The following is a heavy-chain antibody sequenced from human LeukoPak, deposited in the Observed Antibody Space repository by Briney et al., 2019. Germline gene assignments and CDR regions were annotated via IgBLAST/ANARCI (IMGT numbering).Heavy chain of an antibody. CDR2: ISYDGSNK. D-gene: IGHD3-22*01. V-gene: IGHV3-30*18. J-gene: IGHJ4*02. CDR1: GFTFSSYG. CDR3: AKEAYYYDSSGTRNEGPIDY. Sequence: GRSLRLSCAASGFTFSSYGMHWVRQAPGKGLEWVAVISYDGSNKYYADSVKGRFTISRDNSKNTLYLQMNSLRAEDTAVYYCAKEAYYYDSSGTRNEGPIDYWGQGTLVTVSS.